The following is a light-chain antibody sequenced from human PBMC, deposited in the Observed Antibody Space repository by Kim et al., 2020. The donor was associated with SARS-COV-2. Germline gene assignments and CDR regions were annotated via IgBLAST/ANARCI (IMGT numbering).Light chain of an antibody. J-gene: IGKJ1*01. Sequence: VGDRVSITCRASQGISGSVAWDQESPGKVPRRLGYAASALRAGGPSRCSGSGSGTDFALTSSSGRPGDGGTCYCRGYDRAPWGFGQGTKVDIK. CDR3: RGYDRAPWG. CDR1: QGISGS. V-gene: IGKV1-27*01. CDR2: AAS.